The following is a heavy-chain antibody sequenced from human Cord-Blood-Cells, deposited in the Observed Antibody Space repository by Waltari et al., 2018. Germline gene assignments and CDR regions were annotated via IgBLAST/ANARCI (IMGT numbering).Heavy chain of an antibody. CDR1: GGSISSYY. CDR3: ARAQYSSSWYPHWFDP. J-gene: IGHJ5*02. CDR2: IYYSGST. Sequence: QVQLQESGPGLVKPSETLSLTCTVPGGSISSYYWSWIRQPPGKGLEWIGYIYYSGSTNYNPSLKSRVTISVDTSKNQFSLKLSSVTAADTAVYYCARAQYSSSWYPHWFDPWGQGTLV. D-gene: IGHD6-13*01. V-gene: IGHV4-59*01.